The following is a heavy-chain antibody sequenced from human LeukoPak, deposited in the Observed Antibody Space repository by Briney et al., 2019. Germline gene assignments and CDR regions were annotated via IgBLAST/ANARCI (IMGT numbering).Heavy chain of an antibody. CDR1: GFIFSRYE. D-gene: IGHD2-2*01. CDR3: ARRYCSSSIILLDY. J-gene: IGHJ4*02. Sequence: PGGSLRLSCAACGFIFSRYEMNWVRQAPGKGLEWVSHITTSGSTIYYADSVKGRFTISRDNAKNSVYLQMNSLRAEDTAVYYCARRYCSSSIILLDYWGQGTLVTVSS. CDR2: ITTSGSTI. V-gene: IGHV3-48*03.